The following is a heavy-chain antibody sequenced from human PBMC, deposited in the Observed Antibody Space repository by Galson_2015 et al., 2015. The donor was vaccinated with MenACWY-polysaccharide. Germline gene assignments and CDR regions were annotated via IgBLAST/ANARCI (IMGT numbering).Heavy chain of an antibody. J-gene: IGHJ3*01. Sequence: SLRLSCAASGFPFSDSWMTWIRQAPGKGLEWVATIKQSGSEKYYVDSVEGRFTVSRDNAKNSLYPQMNSLRAEDTAVYYCARARSWSGFFAFDFWGQGTMLTVSS. D-gene: IGHD3-3*01. CDR1: GFPFSDSW. CDR3: ARARSWSGFFAFDF. CDR2: IKQSGSEK. V-gene: IGHV3-7*01.